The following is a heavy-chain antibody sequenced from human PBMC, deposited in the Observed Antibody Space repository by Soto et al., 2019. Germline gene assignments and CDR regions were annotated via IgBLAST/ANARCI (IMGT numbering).Heavy chain of an antibody. CDR3: ERVNIINMIVMVLGS. D-gene: IGHD3-22*01. V-gene: IGHV4-31*03. J-gene: IGHJ5*02. CDR1: GGSISSGSYY. CDR2: ISYSGST. Sequence: SETLSLTCTVSGGSISSGSYYWSWSRQRPGQGLEWIGYISYSGSTYYNPSLKSRLTISADTSKNQFALKLSSVTAADTAVYYCERVNIINMIVMVLGSWGQGTLVTVSS.